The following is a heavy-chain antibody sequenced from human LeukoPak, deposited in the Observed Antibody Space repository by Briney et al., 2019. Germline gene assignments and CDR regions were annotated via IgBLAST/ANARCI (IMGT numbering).Heavy chain of an antibody. J-gene: IGHJ6*03. D-gene: IGHD3-9*01. CDR3: ARGRRDYDILTWSYYYYMDV. CDR2: INHSGST. Sequence: SETLSLTCAVYGGSFSGYYWSWIRRPPGKGLEWIGEINHSGSTNYNPSLKSRVTISVDTSKNQFSLKLSSVTAADTAVYYCARGRRDYDILTWSYYYYMDVWGKGTTVTVSS. V-gene: IGHV4-34*01. CDR1: GGSFSGYY.